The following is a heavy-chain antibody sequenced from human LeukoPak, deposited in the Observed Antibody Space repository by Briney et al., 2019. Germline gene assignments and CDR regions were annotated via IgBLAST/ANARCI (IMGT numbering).Heavy chain of an antibody. J-gene: IGHJ3*02. CDR1: GGTFSSYA. Sequence: SVKVSCKASGGTFSSYAISWVRQAPGQGLEWMGGIIPIFGTANYAQKFQGRVTITADESTSTAYMELSSLRSEDTAVYYCARVPRSSRYCSSTSCYIRSAFDIWGQGTMVTVSS. D-gene: IGHD2-2*02. CDR3: ARVPRSSRYCSSTSCYIRSAFDI. CDR2: IIPIFGTA. V-gene: IGHV1-69*13.